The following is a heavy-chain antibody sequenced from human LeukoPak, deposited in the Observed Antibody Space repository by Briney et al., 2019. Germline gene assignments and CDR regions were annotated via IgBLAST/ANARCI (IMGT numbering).Heavy chain of an antibody. CDR2: ISWNSGSI. CDR1: GFTFDDYA. CDR3: AKSRFGELLSHFDP. J-gene: IGHJ5*02. Sequence: PGRFLRLSCAASGFTFDDYAMHWVRQAPGKGLEWVSGISWNSGSIGYADSVKGRFTISRDNAKNSLYLQMNSLRAEDTALYYCAKSRFGELLSHFDPWGQGTLVTVSS. V-gene: IGHV3-9*01. D-gene: IGHD3-10*01.